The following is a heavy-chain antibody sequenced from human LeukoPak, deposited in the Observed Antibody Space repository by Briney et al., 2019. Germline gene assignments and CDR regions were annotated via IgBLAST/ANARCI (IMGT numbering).Heavy chain of an antibody. CDR3: AREGYYDSSGYYPEN. Sequence: PSETLSLTCTVSGGSISSYYWSWIRQPAGKGLQWIGRIYTSGSTNCNPSLKSRVTMSVDTSKNQFSLKLSSVAAADAAVYCCAREGYYDSSGYYPENWGQGTLVTVSS. CDR1: GGSISSYY. J-gene: IGHJ4*02. V-gene: IGHV4-4*07. CDR2: IYTSGST. D-gene: IGHD3-22*01.